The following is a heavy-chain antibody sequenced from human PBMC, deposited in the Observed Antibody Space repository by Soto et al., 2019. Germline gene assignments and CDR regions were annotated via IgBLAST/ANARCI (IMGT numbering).Heavy chain of an antibody. CDR3: ARGGSESDY. Sequence: EVQLVESGGGLVQPGGSLRLSCAASGFTFSHYWMTWVRQAPGKGLEWVANMKEDGSDKNYVDSVKGRFMISRDNAKNSLYLQMNSLRAEDTAMYYCARGGSESDYWGQGTLVTVSS. CDR2: MKEDGSDK. D-gene: IGHD3-16*01. CDR1: GFTFSHYW. J-gene: IGHJ4*02. V-gene: IGHV3-7*01.